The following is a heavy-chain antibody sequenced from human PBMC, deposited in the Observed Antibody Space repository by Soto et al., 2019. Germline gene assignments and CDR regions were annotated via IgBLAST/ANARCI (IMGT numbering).Heavy chain of an antibody. CDR2: ISSSSSYI. CDR3: ARALEGDGYNVDY. CDR1: GFTFSSYS. Sequence: GGSLRLSCAASGFTFSSYSMNWVRQAPGKGLEWVSSISSSSSYIYYADSVKGRFTISRDNAKNSLYLQMNSLRAEDTAVYYCARALEGDGYNVDYWGQGTLVTVSS. J-gene: IGHJ4*02. D-gene: IGHD5-12*01. V-gene: IGHV3-21*01.